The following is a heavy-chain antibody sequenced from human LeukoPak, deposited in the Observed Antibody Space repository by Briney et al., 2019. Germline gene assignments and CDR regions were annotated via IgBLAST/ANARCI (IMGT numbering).Heavy chain of an antibody. Sequence: PSETLSLTCTVSGGSISSSSYYWGWIRQPPGKGLEWIGGIYYSGSTYYNPSLKSRVTISVDTSKNQFSLKLSSVTAADTAVYYCARGGAAAGPDYWGQGTLVTASS. CDR2: IYYSGST. J-gene: IGHJ4*02. CDR1: GGSISSSSYY. CDR3: ARGGAAAGPDY. V-gene: IGHV4-39*07. D-gene: IGHD6-13*01.